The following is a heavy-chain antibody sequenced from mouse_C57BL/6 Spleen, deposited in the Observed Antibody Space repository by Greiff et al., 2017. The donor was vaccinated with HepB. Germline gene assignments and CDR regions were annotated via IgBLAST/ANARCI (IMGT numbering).Heavy chain of an antibody. CDR3: AKRGDGSPFAY. CDR1: GFSFPRSG. D-gene: IGHD1-1*01. Sequence: PLVASGPGLVAPSPSLSLPCPFSGFSFPRSGLAWVRPPPGKGLEWLGVLWGGGSTNYNSALMSRLSISKDNSKSQVFLKMNSLQTDDTAMYYCAKRGDGSPFAYWGQGTLVTVSA. J-gene: IGHJ3*01. V-gene: IGHV2-9*01. CDR2: LWGGGST.